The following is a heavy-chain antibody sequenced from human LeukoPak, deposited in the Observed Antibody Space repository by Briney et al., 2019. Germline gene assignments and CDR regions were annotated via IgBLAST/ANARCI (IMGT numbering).Heavy chain of an antibody. CDR1: GFTFSSYE. V-gene: IGHV3-48*03. CDR2: ISSSGSTI. CDR3: ARETAMVTTYPYNWFDT. D-gene: IGHD4-17*01. Sequence: GGSLRLSCAASGFTFSSYEMNWVRQAPGKGLEWVSYISSSGSTIYYADSVKGRFTISRDNAKNSLYLQMNSLRAEDTAVYYCARETAMVTTYPYNWFDTWGQGTLVTVSS. J-gene: IGHJ5*02.